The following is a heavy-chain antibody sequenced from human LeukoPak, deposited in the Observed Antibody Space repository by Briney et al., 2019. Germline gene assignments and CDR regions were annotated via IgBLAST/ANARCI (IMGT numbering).Heavy chain of an antibody. V-gene: IGHV4-59*01. CDR2: IYYIGST. CDR3: ASTRRDGYPFDY. Sequence: SETLSLTCTVSGGSISSYFWTWIRQPPGKGLEWIGYIYYIGSTNYSPSLKSRVTVSVDTSKNQFSLRLSSVTAADTAVYYCASTRRDGYPFDYWGQGTLVTVS. J-gene: IGHJ4*02. D-gene: IGHD5-24*01. CDR1: GGSISSYF.